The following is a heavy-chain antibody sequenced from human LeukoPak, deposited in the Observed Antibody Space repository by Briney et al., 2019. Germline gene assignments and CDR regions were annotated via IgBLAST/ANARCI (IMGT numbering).Heavy chain of an antibody. V-gene: IGHV3-33*01. CDR1: GYTFSSYG. J-gene: IGHJ4*02. Sequence: GRSLRLSCAASGYTFSSYGMHWVRQAPGKGLEWVAVIWYDGSNKYYADSVKGRFTISRDNSKNTLYMQMNSLRGEDTAVYYCAREGSDGGSYDFDYWGQGTLVTVSS. D-gene: IGHD2-15*01. CDR2: IWYDGSNK. CDR3: AREGSDGGSYDFDY.